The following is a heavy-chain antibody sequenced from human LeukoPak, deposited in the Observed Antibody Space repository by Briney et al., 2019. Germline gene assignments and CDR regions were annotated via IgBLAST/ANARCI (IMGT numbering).Heavy chain of an antibody. CDR1: GFTFSSYG. J-gene: IGHJ4*02. CDR3: ARDPSGWYFVDY. CDR2: ISGSGGST. D-gene: IGHD6-19*01. V-gene: IGHV3-23*01. Sequence: PGGSLRLSCAASGFTFSSYGMSWVRQAPGKGLEWVSAISGSGGSTYYADSVKGRFTISRDNSKNTLYLQMNSLRAEDTAVYYCARDPSGWYFVDYWGQGTLVTVSS.